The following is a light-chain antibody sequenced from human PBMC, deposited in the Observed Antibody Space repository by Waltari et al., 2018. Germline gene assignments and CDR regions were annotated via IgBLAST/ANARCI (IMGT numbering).Light chain of an antibody. CDR3: SSYTRSSALV. CDR1: SSDVGGYTY. CDR2: NVT. Sequence: QSALTQPASVSGSPGQSITISCTGTSSDVGGYTYVSWYQHDPGKAPKLMIYNVTGRPSGVSNRFSGSKSGNTASLIISGLQAEDEADYFCSSYTRSSALVFGGGTKLTVL. V-gene: IGLV2-14*03. J-gene: IGLJ2*01.